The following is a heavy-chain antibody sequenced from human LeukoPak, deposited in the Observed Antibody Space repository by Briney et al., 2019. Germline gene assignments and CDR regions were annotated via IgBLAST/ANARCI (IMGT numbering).Heavy chain of an antibody. CDR1: GFTFSDYY. D-gene: IGHD3-10*01. J-gene: IGHJ4*02. V-gene: IGHV3-11*01. CDR2: ISSSGSTI. CDR3: ARPLWFGEPSSGFDY. Sequence: GGSLRLSCAASGFTFSDYYMSWIRQAPGKGLEWVSYISSSGSTIYYADSVKGRFTISRDNAKNSLYLQMNNLRAEDTAVYYCARPLWFGEPSSGFDYWGQGTLVTVSS.